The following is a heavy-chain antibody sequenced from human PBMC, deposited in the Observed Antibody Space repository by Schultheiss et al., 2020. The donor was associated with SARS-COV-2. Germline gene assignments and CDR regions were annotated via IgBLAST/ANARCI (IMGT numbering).Heavy chain of an antibody. V-gene: IGHV3-30*07. CDR1: GFTFSSYA. CDR2: ISYDGSNK. Sequence: GGSLRLSCAASGFTFSSYAMHWVRQAPGKGLEWVAVISYDGSNKYYADSVKGRFTISRDNSKNTLYLQMNSLRAEDTAVYYCARDRSSSTVTTPGWFDPWGQGTLVTVSS. J-gene: IGHJ5*02. CDR3: ARDRSSSTVTTPGWFDP. D-gene: IGHD4-11*01.